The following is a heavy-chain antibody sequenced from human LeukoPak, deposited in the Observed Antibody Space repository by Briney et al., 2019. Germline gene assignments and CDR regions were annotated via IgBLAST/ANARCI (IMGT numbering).Heavy chain of an antibody. CDR3: AKDIVVVPAGGDAFDI. J-gene: IGHJ3*02. CDR1: GFTFSSYA. V-gene: IGHV3-23*01. CDR2: ISGSGGST. Sequence: GGSLRPSCAASGFTFSSYAMSWVRQAPGKGLEWVSAISGSGGSTYYADSVKGRFTISRDNSKNTLYLQMNSLRAEDTAVYYCAKDIVVVPAGGDAFDIWGQGTMVTVSS. D-gene: IGHD2-2*01.